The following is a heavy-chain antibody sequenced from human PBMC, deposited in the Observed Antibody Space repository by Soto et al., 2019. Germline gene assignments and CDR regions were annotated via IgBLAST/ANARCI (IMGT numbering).Heavy chain of an antibody. J-gene: IGHJ4*02. CDR2: INPNGGRT. CDR3: AREYGDYLLLDY. CDR1: GYSFISYF. V-gene: IGHV1-46*01. Sequence: XSVKVSCNASGYSFISYFIHLVRQAPGQGLEWMGIINPNGGRTTYSQSFQGRVSMTRDTSTSTVYMEVSSLRSDDTAVYYCAREYGDYLLLDYWGQGTLVTVSS. D-gene: IGHD4-17*01.